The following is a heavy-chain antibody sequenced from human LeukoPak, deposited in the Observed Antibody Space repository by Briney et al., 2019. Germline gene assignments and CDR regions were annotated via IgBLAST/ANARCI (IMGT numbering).Heavy chain of an antibody. V-gene: IGHV1-69*04. Sequence: SVKVSCKASGGTFSSYAISWVRQAPGQGLEWMGRIIPILGIANYAQKFQGRVTITADKSTSTAYMELSSLRSEDTAVYYCARGGAVATDYYYGMDVWGQGTTVTVSS. CDR3: ARGGAVATDYYYGMDV. D-gene: IGHD6-19*01. CDR2: IIPILGIA. CDR1: GGTFSSYA. J-gene: IGHJ6*02.